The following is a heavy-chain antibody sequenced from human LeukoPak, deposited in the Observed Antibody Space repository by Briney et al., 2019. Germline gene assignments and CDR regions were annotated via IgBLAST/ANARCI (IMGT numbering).Heavy chain of an antibody. D-gene: IGHD3-3*01. Sequence: ASVKVSCKASGYTFTSYYMHWVRQAPGQGLEWMGIINPSGGSTSYAQKFQGRVTMTRDTSTSTVYMALSSLRSEDTAVYYCARDLTTIFGVPRRGMDVWGQGTTVTVSS. CDR2: INPSGGST. CDR1: GYTFTSYY. V-gene: IGHV1-46*01. J-gene: IGHJ6*02. CDR3: ARDLTTIFGVPRRGMDV.